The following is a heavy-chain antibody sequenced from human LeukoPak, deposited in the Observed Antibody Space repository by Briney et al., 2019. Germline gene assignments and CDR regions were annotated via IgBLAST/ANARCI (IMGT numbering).Heavy chain of an antibody. J-gene: IGHJ5*02. D-gene: IGHD6-13*01. CDR3: ARHVWVVKGSSWYLGWFDP. V-gene: IGHV4-39*01. CDR2: IYYSGST. CDR1: GGSISSSSYF. Sequence: SETLSLTCTVSGGSISSSSYFWGWIRQPPGKGLEWIGSIYYSGSTYYNPSLKSRVTISVDTSKNQFSLKLSSVTAADTAVYYCARHVWVVKGSSWYLGWFDPWGQGTGVTVSS.